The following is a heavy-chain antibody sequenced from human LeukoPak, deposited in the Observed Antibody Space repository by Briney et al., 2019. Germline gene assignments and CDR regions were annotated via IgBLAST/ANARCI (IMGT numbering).Heavy chain of an antibody. D-gene: IGHD2-2*01. CDR2: INPNSGGT. CDR3: ARAHCSSTNCYQFDY. CDR1: GYTFIGYY. J-gene: IGHJ4*02. V-gene: IGHV1-2*02. Sequence: GASVKVSCKASGYTFIGYYIHWVRQAPGQGLGWMGCINPNSGGTNYAQEFQGRVTMTRDSSISTAYMELSRLISDDTAVYHCARAHCSSTNCYQFDYWGQGTLVTVSS.